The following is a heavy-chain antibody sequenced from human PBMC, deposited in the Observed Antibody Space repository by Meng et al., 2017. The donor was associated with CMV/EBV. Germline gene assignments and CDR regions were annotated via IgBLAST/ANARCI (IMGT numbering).Heavy chain of an antibody. D-gene: IGHD2-2*01. CDR2: ISYDGSNK. CDR1: GFTFSNYA. Sequence: EGSLRLSCAASGFTFSNYAMHWVRQAPGKGLEWVAVISYDGSNKYYADSVKGRFTISRDNSKNTLYLQMSSLRAEDTAVYYCASLSVPIIVVPAAMRPDYWGQGTLVTVSA. V-gene: IGHV3-30-3*01. J-gene: IGHJ4*02. CDR3: ASLSVPIIVVPAAMRPDY.